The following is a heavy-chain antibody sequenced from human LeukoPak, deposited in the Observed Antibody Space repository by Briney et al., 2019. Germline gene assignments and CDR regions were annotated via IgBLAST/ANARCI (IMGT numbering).Heavy chain of an antibody. J-gene: IGHJ4*02. D-gene: IGHD3-9*01. V-gene: IGHV4-39*01. CDR2: IYYSGST. CDR3: ARQPSYDFLTGYYHTYYFDY. Sequence: SETLSLTCTVSGGSISSSSYYWGWIRQPPGKGLEWIGSIYYSGSTYYNPSLKSRVTISVDTSKNQFSLKLNSVTAADTAVYYCARQPSYDFLTGYYHTYYFDYWGQGTLVTVSS. CDR1: GGSISSSSYY.